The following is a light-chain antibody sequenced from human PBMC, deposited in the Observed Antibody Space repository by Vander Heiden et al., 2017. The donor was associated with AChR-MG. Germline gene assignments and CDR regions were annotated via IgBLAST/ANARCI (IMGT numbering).Light chain of an antibody. CDR2: EDT. Sequence: SHELTQPPSVSVSPGQTASVTCSGDKLGDRYGCWYQQKPGQSPVLVIYEDTKRPSGIPERFSGSNSGNTATLTISGTQAVDEADYYCQAWDSSTYMVFGGGTKLTVL. J-gene: IGLJ2*01. V-gene: IGLV3-1*01. CDR3: QAWDSSTYMV. CDR1: KLGDRY.